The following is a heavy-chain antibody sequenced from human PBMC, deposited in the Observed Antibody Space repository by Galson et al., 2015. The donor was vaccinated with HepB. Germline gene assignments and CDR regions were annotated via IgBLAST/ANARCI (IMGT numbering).Heavy chain of an antibody. CDR3: ARDEVTYYDFWSGYYPGVSGNWFDP. D-gene: IGHD3-3*01. V-gene: IGHV3-7*01. CDR2: IKQDGSEK. CDR1: GFTFSSYW. Sequence: SLRLSCAASGFTFSSYWMSWVRQAPGKGLEWVANIKQDGSEKYYVDSVKGRFTISRDNAKNSLYLQMNSLRAEDTAVYYCARDEVTYYDFWSGYYPGVSGNWFDPWGQGTLVTVSS. J-gene: IGHJ5*02.